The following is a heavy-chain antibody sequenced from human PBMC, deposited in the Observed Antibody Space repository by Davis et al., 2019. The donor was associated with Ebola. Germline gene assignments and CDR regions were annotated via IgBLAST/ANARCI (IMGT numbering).Heavy chain of an antibody. CDR2: IYYSGST. D-gene: IGHD3-16*02. J-gene: IGHJ5*02. Sequence: MPGGSLRLSCTVSGGSISSYYWSWIRQPPGKGLEWIGYIYYSGSTNYNPSLKSRVTISVDTSKNQFSLKLSSVTAADTAVYYCARAPRIRLGELSLRFDPWGQGTLVTVSS. V-gene: IGHV4-59*01. CDR1: GGSISSYY. CDR3: ARAPRIRLGELSLRFDP.